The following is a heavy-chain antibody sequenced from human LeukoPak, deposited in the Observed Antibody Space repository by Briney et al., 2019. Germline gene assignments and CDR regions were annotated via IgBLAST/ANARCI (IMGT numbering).Heavy chain of an antibody. CDR3: ARRAGAYSHPYDY. Sequence: EGSLRLSCTVSGFTVTSNSMSWVRQAPGKGLEWVSFIYSGSTHYSDSVKGRFTISRDNSKNTLYLQMNSLRAEDTAVYYCARRAGAYSHPYDYWGQGTLVTVSS. J-gene: IGHJ4*02. CDR1: GFTVTSNS. CDR2: IYSGST. D-gene: IGHD4/OR15-4a*01. V-gene: IGHV3-53*01.